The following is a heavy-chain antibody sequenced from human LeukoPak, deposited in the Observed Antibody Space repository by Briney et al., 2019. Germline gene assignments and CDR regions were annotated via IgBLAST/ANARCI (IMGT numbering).Heavy chain of an antibody. Sequence: PSETLSLTCAVYGGSFSGYYWSWIRQPPGKGLEWIGEINHSGSTNYNPSLKSRVTISVDTSKNQFSLKLSSVTAADTAVYYCARGRRAHRYSYVRSGPYYYYGMDVWGQGTTVTVSS. J-gene: IGHJ6*02. CDR3: ARGRRAHRYSYVRSGPYYYYGMDV. D-gene: IGHD5-18*01. V-gene: IGHV4-34*01. CDR1: GGSFSGYY. CDR2: INHSGST.